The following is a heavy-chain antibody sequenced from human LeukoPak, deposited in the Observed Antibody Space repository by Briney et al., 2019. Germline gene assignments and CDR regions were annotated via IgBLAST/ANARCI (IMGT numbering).Heavy chain of an antibody. J-gene: IGHJ4*02. D-gene: IGHD3-10*01. CDR3: ARIDYYGSGSYFYFDY. V-gene: IGHV4-59*08. Sequence: SETLSLTCTASGGSISSYYWSWIRQPPGKGLEWIGYIYYSGSTNYNPSLKSRVTISVDTSKNQFSLKLSSVTAADTAVYYCARIDYYGSGSYFYFDYWGQGTLVTVSS. CDR2: IYYSGST. CDR1: GGSISSYY.